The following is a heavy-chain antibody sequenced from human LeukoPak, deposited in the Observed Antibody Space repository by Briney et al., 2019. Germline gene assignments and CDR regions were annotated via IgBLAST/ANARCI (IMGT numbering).Heavy chain of an antibody. D-gene: IGHD3-3*02. CDR1: GDSITDDY. CDR2: IHSGGTT. J-gene: IGHJ6*03. Sequence: PSETLSLTCTVSGDSITDDYYTWIRQPAGKGLEWIGRIHSGGTTNYNPSLMSRVTLSIDKSKKYISLILTSVTAADTALYYCARGNGSGYTKGYEHYYYYLDVWGKGTTVTVSS. CDR3: ARGNGSGYTKGYEHYYYYLDV. V-gene: IGHV4-4*07.